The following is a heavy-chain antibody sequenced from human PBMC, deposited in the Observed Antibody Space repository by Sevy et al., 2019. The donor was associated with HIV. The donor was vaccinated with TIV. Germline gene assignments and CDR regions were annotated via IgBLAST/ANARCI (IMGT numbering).Heavy chain of an antibody. V-gene: IGHV3-66*01. Sequence: GGSLRLSCAASGFPVSSNYMSWVPQAPGKGLEWCSVIYRDGSTYHAGSVKGRLTTSRDNSKNTLYLQMNSLRVEDTAVYYCARGKSGYGYGLDYWGQGTLVTVSS. CDR3: ARGKSGYGYGLDY. CDR1: GFPVSSNY. D-gene: IGHD5-18*01. J-gene: IGHJ4*02. CDR2: IYRDGST.